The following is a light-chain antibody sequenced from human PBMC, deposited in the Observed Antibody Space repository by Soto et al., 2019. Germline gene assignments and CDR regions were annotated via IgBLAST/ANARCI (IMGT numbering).Light chain of an antibody. CDR2: GVS. CDR1: QSVSNSY. V-gene: IGKV3-20*01. J-gene: IGKJ1*01. Sequence: EIVLTQSPGTLSLSPGERATLSCRASQSVSNSYLAWYQQKPGQAPRLLIYGVSSRATGIPDSFSGSGSGTDFTLTITRLEPEDFAVYYCQQYGSLPRTFGQGTKVE. CDR3: QQYGSLPRT.